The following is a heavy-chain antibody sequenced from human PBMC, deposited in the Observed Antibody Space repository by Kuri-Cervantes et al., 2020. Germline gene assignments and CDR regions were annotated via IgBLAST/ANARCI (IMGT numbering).Heavy chain of an antibody. V-gene: IGHV1-46*01. CDR2: INPSGGST. CDR3: ARTRATSSSEIYYYYYMDV. Sequence: ASVKVSCKASGYTFTSYYMHWVRQAPGQGLEWMGIINPSGGSTSYAQKFQGRVTMTRDTSTSTVYMELSSLRSEDTAVYYCARTRATSSSEIYYYYYMDVWGKGTTVTVSS. CDR1: GYTFTSYY. J-gene: IGHJ6*03. D-gene: IGHD5-24*01.